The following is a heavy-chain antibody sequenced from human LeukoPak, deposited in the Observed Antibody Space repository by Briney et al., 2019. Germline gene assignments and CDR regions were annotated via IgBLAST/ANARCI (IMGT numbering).Heavy chain of an antibody. J-gene: IGHJ4*02. Sequence: ASVTVSCKASGYTFTSYYMHWVRQAPGQGLEWMGIINPSSGSTTYAQKFQGRVTMTRDTSTSTVCMELSSLRSEDTAVYYCAGGGLDKYSYGSGLDYWGQGTLVTVSS. V-gene: IGHV1-46*01. CDR2: INPSSGST. D-gene: IGHD5-18*01. CDR3: AGGGLDKYSYGSGLDY. CDR1: GYTFTSYY.